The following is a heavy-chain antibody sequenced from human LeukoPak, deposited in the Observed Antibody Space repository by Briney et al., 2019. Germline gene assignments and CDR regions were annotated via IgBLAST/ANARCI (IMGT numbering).Heavy chain of an antibody. V-gene: IGHV3-21*01. CDR2: ISTSCSYI. J-gene: IGHJ6*04. D-gene: IGHD1-26*01. CDR3: ATNIDIVL. Sequence: GGSVRLSCAASGFIFSSYSMNWVRQAPSKGLEWVSPISTSCSYIYSADGVRDRFTISSDNAKHSLYLPMNSLKAEDTPVYLLATNIDIVLWGKGTTVTVSS. CDR1: GFIFSSYS.